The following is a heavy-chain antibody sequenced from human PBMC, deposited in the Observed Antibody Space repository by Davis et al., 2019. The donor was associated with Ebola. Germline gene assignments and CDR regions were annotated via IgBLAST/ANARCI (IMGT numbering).Heavy chain of an antibody. D-gene: IGHD5-24*01. J-gene: IGHJ4*02. CDR1: GGSFSGYY. V-gene: IGHV4-34*01. CDR2: INHSGST. Sequence: SETLSLTCAVYGGSFSGYYWSWIRQPPGKGLEWIGEINHSGSTNYNPSLKSRVTISVDTSKNQFSLKLSSVTAADTAVYYCARKRYPDYWSQGTLVTVSS. CDR3: ARKRYPDY.